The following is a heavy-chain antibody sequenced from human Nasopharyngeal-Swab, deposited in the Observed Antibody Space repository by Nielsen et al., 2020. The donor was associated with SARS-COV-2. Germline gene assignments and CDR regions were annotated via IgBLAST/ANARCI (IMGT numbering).Heavy chain of an antibody. Sequence: SVKVSCKASGYTFTSYGISWVRQAPGQGLEWMGWISAYNGNTNYAQKLQGRVTMTTDTSTSTAYMELRSLRSADTAVYYCARDDSSNYDFWSGYYTSFDYWGLGPLVTVSS. J-gene: IGHJ4*02. CDR3: ARDDSSNYDFWSGYYTSFDY. V-gene: IGHV1-18*01. D-gene: IGHD3-3*01. CDR2: ISAYNGNT. CDR1: GYTFTSYG.